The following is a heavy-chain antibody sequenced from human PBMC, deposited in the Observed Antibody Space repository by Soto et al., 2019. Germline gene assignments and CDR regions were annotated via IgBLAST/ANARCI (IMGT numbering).Heavy chain of an antibody. CDR1: GGSFSGYY. J-gene: IGHJ6*02. V-gene: IGHV4-34*01. CDR2: IHHTGNT. CDR3: ARGNMTTVTASRDYYYYGMDI. D-gene: IGHD4-17*01. Sequence: SETLSLTCAVYGGSFSGYYWSWIRQPPGKGLEWIGQIHHTGNTNYSPSLRSRVSISVDTSKSQFSLRLTSVTAADTAVYYCARGNMTTVTASRDYYYYGMDIWGQGTTVTVSS.